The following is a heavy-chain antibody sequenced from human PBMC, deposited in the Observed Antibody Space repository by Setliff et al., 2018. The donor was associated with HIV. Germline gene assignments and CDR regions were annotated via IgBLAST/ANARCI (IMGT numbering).Heavy chain of an antibody. CDR3: TRRFEKWLAFDY. Sequence: PSETLSLTCTVSGGSISSFSYYWAWIRQSPGKGLEWIGNVYHSGGTDYNPSLRSRVTISVDTSTNQFSLNLASATAADTAVYYCTRRFEKWLAFDYWGQGTLVTVSS. CDR2: VYHSGGT. D-gene: IGHD6-19*01. CDR1: GGSISSFSYY. V-gene: IGHV4-39*01. J-gene: IGHJ4*02.